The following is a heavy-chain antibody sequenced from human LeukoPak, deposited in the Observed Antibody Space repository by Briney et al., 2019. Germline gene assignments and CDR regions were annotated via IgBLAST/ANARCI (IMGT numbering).Heavy chain of an antibody. CDR2: IGGSDGST. CDR3: AKRDSSGSYPYYFDS. CDR1: GFTFSRHS. Sequence: GGSLRLSCVTSGFTFSRHSMSWVRLAPGKGLEWVSAIGGSDGSTYYADSVRGRFTISRDNSKDTLYLQMNSLRAEDTAVYYCAKRDSSGSYPYYFDSWGQGTLVTVPS. D-gene: IGHD3-22*01. V-gene: IGHV3-23*01. J-gene: IGHJ4*02.